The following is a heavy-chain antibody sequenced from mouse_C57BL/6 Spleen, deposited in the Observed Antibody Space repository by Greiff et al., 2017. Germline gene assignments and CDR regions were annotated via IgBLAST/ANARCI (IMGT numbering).Heavy chain of an antibody. CDR2: ISDGGSYT. V-gene: IGHV5-4*03. CDR3: ARANDGSAWFAY. Sequence: EVTLVESGGGLVKPGGSLKLSCAASGFTFSSYAMSWVRQTPEKRLEWVATISDGGSYTYYPDNVKGRFTISRDNAKNNLYLQMSHLKSEDTAMYYCARANDGSAWFAYWGQGTLVTVSA. CDR1: GFTFSSYA. J-gene: IGHJ3*01. D-gene: IGHD2-3*01.